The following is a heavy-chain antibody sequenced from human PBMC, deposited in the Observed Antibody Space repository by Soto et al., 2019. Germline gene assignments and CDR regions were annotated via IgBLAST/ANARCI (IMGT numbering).Heavy chain of an antibody. V-gene: IGHV3-33*01. CDR3: ARDTAMESYYYYGMDV. CDR2: IWYDGSNK. Sequence: QVQLVESGGGVVQPGRSLRLSCAASGFTFSSYGMHWVRQAPGKGLEWVAVIWYDGSNKYYADSVKGRFTISRDNSKNTLYLQMNSLRAEDTAVYYCARDTAMESYYYYGMDVWGQGTTVTVSS. CDR1: GFTFSSYG. J-gene: IGHJ6*02. D-gene: IGHD5-18*01.